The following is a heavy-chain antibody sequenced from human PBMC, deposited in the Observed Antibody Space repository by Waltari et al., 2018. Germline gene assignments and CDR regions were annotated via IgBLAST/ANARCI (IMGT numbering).Heavy chain of an antibody. V-gene: IGHV3-21*01. CDR1: GFNFSSYS. D-gene: IGHD2-21*02. J-gene: IGHJ4*02. Sequence: EVQLVESGGGLVKPGGSLRLSCSASGFNFSSYSMNWVRQAPGKGLEWVSSISSSSSYIYYADSVKGRFTISRDNAKNSLYLQMNSLRAEDTAVYYCARGDCGGDCYLDYWGQGTLVTVSS. CDR3: ARGDCGGDCYLDY. CDR2: ISSSSSYI.